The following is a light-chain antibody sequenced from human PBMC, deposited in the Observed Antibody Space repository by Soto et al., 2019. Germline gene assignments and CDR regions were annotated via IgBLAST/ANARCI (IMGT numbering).Light chain of an antibody. CDR3: CSYAGSYTFV. V-gene: IGLV2-11*01. CDR1: SGDVGYYTY. CDR2: DVT. Sequence: QSALTQPRSVSGSPGQSVTISCTGTSGDVGYYTYVSWFQQHPGKAPKLMIYDVTKRPSGVPDRFSASKSGNTASLTISGLQDEDEADYYCCSYAGSYTFVFGGGTKLTVL. J-gene: IGLJ2*01.